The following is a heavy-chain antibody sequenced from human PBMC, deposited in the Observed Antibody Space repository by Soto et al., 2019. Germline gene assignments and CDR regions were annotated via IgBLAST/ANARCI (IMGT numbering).Heavy chain of an antibody. D-gene: IGHD1-1*01. CDR2: IYYSGST. Sequence: SETLSLTCTVSGGSISSGGYYWSWIRQHPGKGLEWIGYIYYSGSTYYNPSLKSRVTISVDTSKNQFSLKLSSVTPEDTAVYYCARAPGEPLNFDYWGQGTLVTVSS. CDR3: ARAPGEPLNFDY. J-gene: IGHJ4*02. CDR1: GGSISSGGYY. V-gene: IGHV4-31*03.